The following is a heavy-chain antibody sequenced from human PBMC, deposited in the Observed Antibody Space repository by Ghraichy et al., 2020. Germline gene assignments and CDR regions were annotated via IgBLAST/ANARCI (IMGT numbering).Heavy chain of an antibody. D-gene: IGHD3-10*01. CDR2: IYYSGST. Sequence: SETLSLTCTVSGGSISSSSYYWGWIRQPPGKGLEWIGSIYYSGSTYYNPSLKSRVTISVDTSKNQFSLKLSSVTAADTAVYYCARHPRGVMVPYYYGMDVWGQGTTVTVSS. J-gene: IGHJ6*02. V-gene: IGHV4-39*01. CDR3: ARHPRGVMVPYYYGMDV. CDR1: GGSISSSSYY.